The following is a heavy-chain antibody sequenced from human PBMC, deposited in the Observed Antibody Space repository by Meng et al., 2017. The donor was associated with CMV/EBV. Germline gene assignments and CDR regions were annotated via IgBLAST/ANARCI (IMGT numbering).Heavy chain of an antibody. CDR1: GYTFNTYC. D-gene: IGHD2-2*01. CDR3: ARKYCSSSSCKGGHGMDV. Sequence: ASVKVSCKASGYTFNTYCISWVRQAPGQGLEWMGWISVYHGYTNYAQKFQGRVTMTRNTSISTAYMELSSLRSADTAVYYCARKYCSSSSCKGGHGMDVWGQGTTVTVSS. CDR2: ISVYHGYT. V-gene: IGHV1-18*01. J-gene: IGHJ6*02.